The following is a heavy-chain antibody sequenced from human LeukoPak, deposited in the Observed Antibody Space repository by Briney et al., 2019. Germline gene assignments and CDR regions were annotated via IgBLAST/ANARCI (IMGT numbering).Heavy chain of an antibody. D-gene: IGHD6-19*01. V-gene: IGHV3-7*01. J-gene: IGHJ5*01. CDR2: IKPDGSET. Sequence: GGSLRLSCAASGFIFSTNWMRWFRQAPGKGVEGVAYIKPDGSETYYVDSVKGRFTISRDNAKNSLYLQMYSLRADDTAVYYCATAVSVAGDSWGQGTLVTVSS. CDR1: GFIFSTNW. CDR3: ATAVSVAGDS.